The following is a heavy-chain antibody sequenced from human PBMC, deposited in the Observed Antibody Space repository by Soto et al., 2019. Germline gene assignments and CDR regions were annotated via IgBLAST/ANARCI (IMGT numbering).Heavy chain of an antibody. CDR1: GASIGSGTYY. J-gene: IGHJ4*02. CDR3: ARGTRPDTRFGESIFDF. CDR2: LSHSGGT. V-gene: IGHV4-31*03. D-gene: IGHD3-10*01. Sequence: QVQLQESGPGLVKPSQTLSLTCTVSGASIGSGTYYWHWIRQHPGKGLEWIGWLSHSGGTYYNPALRSRMTISGATSKDQFPLRLTSVTAADTAVYYCARGTRPDTRFGESIFDFWGQGTLVTVSS.